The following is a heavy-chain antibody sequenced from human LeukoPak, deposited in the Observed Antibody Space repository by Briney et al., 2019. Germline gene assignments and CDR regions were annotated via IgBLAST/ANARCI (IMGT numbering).Heavy chain of an antibody. CDR2: ISSSSSYI. Sequence: GGSLRLSCAASGFTFSSYSMNWVRQAPGKGLEWGSSISSSSSYIYYADSVKGRFTISRDNAKNSLYLQMNSLRAEDTAVYYCARESTDDYDFWSGYYIRGMDVWGQGTTVTVSS. D-gene: IGHD3-3*01. V-gene: IGHV3-21*01. CDR3: ARESTDDYDFWSGYYIRGMDV. J-gene: IGHJ6*02. CDR1: GFTFSSYS.